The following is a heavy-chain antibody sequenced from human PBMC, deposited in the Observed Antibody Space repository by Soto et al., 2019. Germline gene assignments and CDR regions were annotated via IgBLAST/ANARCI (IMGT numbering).Heavy chain of an antibody. Sequence: GGSLRLSCAASGFTFSSYGMHWVRQAPGKGLEWVAVISYDGSNKYYADSVKGRFTISRDNSKNTLYLQMNSLRAEDTAVYYCAKDRRPPRGFWSGLPDYWGQGTLVTVSS. CDR1: GFTFSSYG. CDR3: AKDRRPPRGFWSGLPDY. V-gene: IGHV3-30*18. J-gene: IGHJ4*02. D-gene: IGHD3-3*01. CDR2: ISYDGSNK.